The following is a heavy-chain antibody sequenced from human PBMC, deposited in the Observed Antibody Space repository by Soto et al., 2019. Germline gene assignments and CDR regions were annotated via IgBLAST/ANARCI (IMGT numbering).Heavy chain of an antibody. CDR3: ARQGAVTVMFYYHGMDV. D-gene: IGHD2-21*02. CDR1: GGSFGGYF. CDR2: INHGGIT. V-gene: IGHV4-34*02. J-gene: IGHJ6*02. Sequence: QVQLQQWGAGLLKPSETLSLTCDVYGGSFGGYFWSWIRQPPGKGLEWIGEINHGGITNYNPSLKGRLTISVDTSKNQFSLKLGYVTAADAAVYYCARQGAVTVMFYYHGMDVWGQGTSVTVSS.